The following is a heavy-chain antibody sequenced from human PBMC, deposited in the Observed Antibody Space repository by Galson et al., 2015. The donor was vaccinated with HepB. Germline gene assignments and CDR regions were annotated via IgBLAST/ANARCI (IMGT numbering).Heavy chain of an antibody. J-gene: IGHJ4*02. CDR3: GRGGSSGDYVGQ. CDR2: INSDGSST. Sequence: SLRLSCAASGYTFSGYWVHWVRQAPGKGLVWVSRINSDGSSTNYADSLRGRFTISRDNAKNTLYLQMNSLRVEDTAVYYCGRGGSSGDYVGQWGRGTLVTVSS. V-gene: IGHV3-74*01. CDR1: GYTFSGYW. D-gene: IGHD3-22*01.